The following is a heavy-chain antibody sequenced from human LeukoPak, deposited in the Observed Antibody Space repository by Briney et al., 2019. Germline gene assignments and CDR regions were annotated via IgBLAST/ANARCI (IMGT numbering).Heavy chain of an antibody. CDR2: INRDGSER. CDR3: ARRNAMDV. J-gene: IGHJ6*02. Sequence: GGSLRLSCAASGFTFSNYWMTWVRQAPGKGLEWVANINRDGSERYYVDSVKGRFTISRDDAKSSLYLQMNSPRAEDTAVYYCARRNAMDVWGQGTTVIVFS. V-gene: IGHV3-7*03. CDR1: GFTFSNYW.